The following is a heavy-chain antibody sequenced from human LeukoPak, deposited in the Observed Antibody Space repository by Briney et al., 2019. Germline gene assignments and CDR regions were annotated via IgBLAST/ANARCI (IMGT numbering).Heavy chain of an antibody. D-gene: IGHD1-26*01. Sequence: PGGSLRLSCAASGFAFSSYSIHWVRQAPGKGLEWISTIGSSGNTIYYADSVKGRFTISRDNARNSLYLQMNSLRDDDTAVYYCARGWRSGSQFGWGQGTLVTVSS. CDR3: ARGWRSGSQFG. CDR1: GFAFSSYS. CDR2: IGSSGNTI. V-gene: IGHV3-48*02. J-gene: IGHJ4*02.